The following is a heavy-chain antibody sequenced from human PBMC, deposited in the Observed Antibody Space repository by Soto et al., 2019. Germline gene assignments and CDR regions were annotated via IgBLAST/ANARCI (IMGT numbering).Heavy chain of an antibody. V-gene: IGHV3-11*06. D-gene: IGHD3-3*01. CDR3: ARDSITTSRDIDV. CDR2: ISSSSSYT. CDR1: GFTFSDYY. J-gene: IGHJ6*02. Sequence: GGSLRLSCAASGFTFSDYYMSWIRQAPGKGLEWVSYISSSSSYTNYADSVKGRFTISRDNAKNSLYLQMNSLRAEDTAVYYCARDSITTSRDIDVWGQGTTVTVSS.